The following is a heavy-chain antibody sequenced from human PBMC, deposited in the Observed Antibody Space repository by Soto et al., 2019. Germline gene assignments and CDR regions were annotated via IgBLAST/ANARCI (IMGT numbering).Heavy chain of an antibody. Sequence: GASVKVSCKASGYTFTSYYMHWVRQAPGQGLEWMGIINPSGGSTSYAQKFQGRVTMTRDTSTSTVYMELSSLRSEDTAVYYCARDRKYCTNGVCSPGWSAFAIWGQGTMVTVSS. J-gene: IGHJ3*02. CDR1: GYTFTSYY. V-gene: IGHV1-46*01. CDR3: ARDRKYCTNGVCSPGWSAFAI. CDR2: INPSGGST. D-gene: IGHD2-8*01.